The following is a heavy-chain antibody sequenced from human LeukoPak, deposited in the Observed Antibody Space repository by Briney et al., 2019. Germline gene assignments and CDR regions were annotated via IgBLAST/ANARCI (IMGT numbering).Heavy chain of an antibody. Sequence: GESLKISCKGSGYRFTNYWIGWVRQMPGKGLEWMRIINPADGYTRYSPSFQGQVTISTDTSIFTAYLQWSSLKASDTAIYYCARPHDTGVGASGSGWSYFDFWGQGTLITVSS. CDR3: ARPHDTGVGASGSGWSYFDF. CDR2: INPADGYT. D-gene: IGHD6-19*01. J-gene: IGHJ4*02. CDR1: GYRFTNYW. V-gene: IGHV5-51*01.